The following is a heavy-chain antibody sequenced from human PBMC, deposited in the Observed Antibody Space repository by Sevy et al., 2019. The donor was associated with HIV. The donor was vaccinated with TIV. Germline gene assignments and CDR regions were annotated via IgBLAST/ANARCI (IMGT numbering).Heavy chain of an antibody. CDR1: GFSLSTSGVG. Sequence: SGATLVNPTQTLTLTCTFSGFSLSTSGVGVGWIRQPPGKALEWLALIYWDDNKRYSPSLGSRLTITKDTSKNQVVLTMTNMDPVDTATYYCAHSLYGDYIGGYFDYWGQGTLVTVSS. CDR3: AHSLYGDYIGGYFDY. J-gene: IGHJ4*02. V-gene: IGHV2-5*02. D-gene: IGHD4-17*01. CDR2: IYWDDNK.